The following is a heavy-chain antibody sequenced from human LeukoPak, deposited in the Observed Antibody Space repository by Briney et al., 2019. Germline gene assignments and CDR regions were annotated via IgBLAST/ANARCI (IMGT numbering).Heavy chain of an antibody. D-gene: IGHD5-12*01. Sequence: SVKVSCKASGGTFSSYAISWVRQAPGQGLEWMGRIIPILGIANYAQKFQGSVTITADKSTSTASMELSSLRSEDTAVYYCATASGGYDYYYYYGMDVWGQGTTVTVSS. CDR3: ATASGGYDYYYYYGMDV. CDR2: IIPILGIA. V-gene: IGHV1-69*04. J-gene: IGHJ6*02. CDR1: GGTFSSYA.